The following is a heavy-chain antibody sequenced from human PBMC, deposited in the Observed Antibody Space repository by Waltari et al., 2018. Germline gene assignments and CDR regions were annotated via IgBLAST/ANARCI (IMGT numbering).Heavy chain of an antibody. J-gene: IGHJ6*02. CDR3: AGAWVVAATHYYCGMDV. CDR2: INHSGSP. Sequence: QVQLQQWGAGLLKPSETLSLTCAVYGGSFSGYYWSWIRQPPGKGLEWIGEINHSGSPTYNPSLKSRCTISVDPSKNQFSLKLSSVTAADTAVYSCAGAWVVAATHYYCGMDVWGQGTTVTVSS. D-gene: IGHD2-15*01. V-gene: IGHV4-34*01. CDR1: GGSFSGYY.